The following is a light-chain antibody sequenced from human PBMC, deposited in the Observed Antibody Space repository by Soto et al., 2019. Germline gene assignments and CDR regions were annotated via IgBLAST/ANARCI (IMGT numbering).Light chain of an antibody. CDR1: SSNIGAGYD. Sequence: QSVLTQPPSVSGAPGQRVTISCTGSSSNIGAGYDVHWYQQLPGTAPKLLIYGNSNRPSGVPDRFSGSKSGTSASLAITGLQAEDEADCHCQSYDSSLSGYVFGGGTKLTVL. CDR3: QSYDSSLSGYV. V-gene: IGLV1-40*01. CDR2: GNS. J-gene: IGLJ3*02.